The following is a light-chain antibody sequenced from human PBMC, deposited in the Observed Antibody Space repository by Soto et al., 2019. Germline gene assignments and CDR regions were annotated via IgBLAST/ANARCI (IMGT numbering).Light chain of an antibody. CDR3: QQASVTPLT. J-gene: IGKJ5*01. CDR1: QAISSW. Sequence: DIRMTQSPSSVSASVGDRVTITCRALQAISSWVVWHQQKPGKAPKLLIYAASTLQRAVASRFSGSGYATDFTLTLNNLQSEDFAAYYCQQASVTPLTFGQGTRL. V-gene: IGKV1-12*01. CDR2: AAS.